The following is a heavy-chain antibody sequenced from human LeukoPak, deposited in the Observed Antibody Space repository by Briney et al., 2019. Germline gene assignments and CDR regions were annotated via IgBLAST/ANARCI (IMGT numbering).Heavy chain of an antibody. CDR3: ARPAMGHYHNHAMDV. CDR2: ISYSGST. Sequence: PSETLSLTCTVSGGSISSGGYYWNWIRQHPENGLEWIGYISYSGSTYYNPSLKSRVTLSLDTSNNQVSLKLNSVTAAATAAYSRARPAMGHYHNHAMDVWGQGTTVTVSS. V-gene: IGHV4-31*03. D-gene: IGHD5-24*01. CDR1: GGSISSGGYY. J-gene: IGHJ6*02.